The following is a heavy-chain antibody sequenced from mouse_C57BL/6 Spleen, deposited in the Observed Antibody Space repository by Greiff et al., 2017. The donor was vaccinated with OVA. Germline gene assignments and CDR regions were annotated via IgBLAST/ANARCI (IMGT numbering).Heavy chain of an antibody. CDR2: ISNAGGST. V-gene: IGHV5-12*01. CDR3: ARLYYDSAVFAY. Sequence: EVKLVESGGGLVQPGGSLKLSCAASGFTFSDYYMYWVRQTPEQRLEWVAYISNAGGSTYYPDTVKGRFTISRDNATNTLYLQLSRLKSEDTAMYYCARLYYDSAVFAYWGQGTLVTVSA. CDR1: GFTFSDYY. J-gene: IGHJ3*01. D-gene: IGHD2-4*01.